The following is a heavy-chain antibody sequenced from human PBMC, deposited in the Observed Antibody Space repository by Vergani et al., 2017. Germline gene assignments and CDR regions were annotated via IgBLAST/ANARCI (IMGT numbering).Heavy chain of an antibody. CDR1: GFTFSSYA. D-gene: IGHD3-22*01. Sequence: EVQLVESGGGLVQPGGSLRLSCAASGFTFSSYAMSWVRQAPGKGLEWVSAISGSGGRTYYADSVKGRFTISRYNSKNTLYLQMNSLRAEDTAVYYCAKYFRDSSGYYYDYWGQGTLVTVSS. J-gene: IGHJ4*02. CDR2: ISGSGGRT. V-gene: IGHV3-23*04. CDR3: AKYFRDSSGYYYDY.